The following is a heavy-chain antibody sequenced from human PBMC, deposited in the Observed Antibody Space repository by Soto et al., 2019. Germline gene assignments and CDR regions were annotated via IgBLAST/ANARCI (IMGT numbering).Heavy chain of an antibody. CDR3: ARSGYRITNDL. Sequence: EEHLAESGGGLVKPGGSLRLSCAASGFTFSSYSMNWVRQAPGKGLEGVSSISSSSTYIYYAGSVKGRFTISRDNAKNSLSLQMSSLRAEDTAVYYCARSGYRITNDLWGQGTLVTVSS. J-gene: IGHJ5*02. CDR2: ISSSSTYI. CDR1: GFTFSSYS. D-gene: IGHD2-15*01. V-gene: IGHV3-21*01.